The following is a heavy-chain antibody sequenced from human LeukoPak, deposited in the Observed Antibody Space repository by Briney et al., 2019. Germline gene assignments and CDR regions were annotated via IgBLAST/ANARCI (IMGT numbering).Heavy chain of an antibody. CDR3: ARKLRLGGNWFDP. CDR2: IIPISGTT. CDR1: GGTFTSYA. V-gene: IGHV1-69*13. Sequence: ASVKVSCKTFGGTFTSYAITWVRQAPGQGLDWMGKIIPISGTTNYAQKFQGRVTFTADESTSTAYMELSSLRSEDTALYYCARKLRLGGNWFDPWGQGTLVTVSS. J-gene: IGHJ5*02. D-gene: IGHD1-26*01.